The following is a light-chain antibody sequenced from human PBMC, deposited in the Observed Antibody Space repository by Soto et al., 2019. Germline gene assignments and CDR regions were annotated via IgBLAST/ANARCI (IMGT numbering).Light chain of an antibody. Sequence: QSALTQPPSASGSPGQSVTISCTGTSSDVGGYNYVSWYRQHPGKAPKLMIYEVSKRPSGVPDRFSGSKSGNTASLTVSGLQTEDEADYYCSSYAGSNSYVFAPGTKLTVL. V-gene: IGLV2-8*01. J-gene: IGLJ1*01. CDR2: EVS. CDR1: SSDVGGYNY. CDR3: SSYAGSNSYV.